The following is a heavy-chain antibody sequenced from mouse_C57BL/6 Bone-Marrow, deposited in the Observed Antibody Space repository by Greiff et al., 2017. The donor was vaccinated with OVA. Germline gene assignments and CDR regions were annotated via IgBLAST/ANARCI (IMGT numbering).Heavy chain of an antibody. CDR3: ARHENPYYFDY. V-gene: IGHV1-62-2*01. CDR1: GYTFTDYY. J-gene: IGHJ2*01. Sequence: VQLQQSGAELVKPGASVKISCKASGYTFTDYYINWVKQRPGQGLEWIGKIGPGSGSIKYNEKFKDKATLTADKSSSTVYMELSRLTSEDSAVYFCARHENPYYFDYWGQGTTLTVSS. CDR2: IGPGSGSI.